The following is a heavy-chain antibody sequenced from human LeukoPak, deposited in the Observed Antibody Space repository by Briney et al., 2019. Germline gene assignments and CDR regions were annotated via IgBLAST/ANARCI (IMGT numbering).Heavy chain of an antibody. CDR3: AILGAYGDYYYYYMDV. CDR1: GYTFTGYY. V-gene: IGHV1-2*02. CDR2: INPNSGGT. Sequence: GASVKASCKASGYTFTGYYMHWVRQAPGQGLEWMGWINPNSGGTNYAQKFQGRVTITADEPTSTAYMELSSLRSEDTAVYYCAILGAYGDYYYYYMDVWGKGTTVTISS. J-gene: IGHJ6*03. D-gene: IGHD4-17*01.